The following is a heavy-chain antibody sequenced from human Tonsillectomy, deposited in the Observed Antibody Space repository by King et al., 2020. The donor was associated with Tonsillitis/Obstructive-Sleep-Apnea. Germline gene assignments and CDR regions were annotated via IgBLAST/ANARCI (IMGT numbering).Heavy chain of an antibody. D-gene: IGHD3-3*01. CDR3: ARGFSYYYYYMDV. V-gene: IGHV4-59*01. CDR2: IYYSGST. Sequence: VQLQESGPGLLKPSETLSLTCTVSGGSISSYYWSWIRQPPGKGLEWIGYIYYSGSTNYNPSLMSRVTISVDTSKNQFSLKLSSVTAADTAVYYCARGFSYYYYYMDVWGKGTTVTVSS. CDR1: GGSISSYY. J-gene: IGHJ6*03.